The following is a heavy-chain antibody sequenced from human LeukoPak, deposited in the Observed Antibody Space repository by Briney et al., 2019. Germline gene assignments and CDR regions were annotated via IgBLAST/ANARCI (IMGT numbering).Heavy chain of an antibody. CDR3: AREFSSSSWLSEGMDV. D-gene: IGHD6-13*01. V-gene: IGHV3-66*01. J-gene: IGHJ6*02. Sequence: GGSLRLSCAASGFTVSSNYMSWVRQAPGKGLEWVSVIYSGGSTYYADSVKGRFTISRDNSKNTLYLQMNSLRAEDTAVYYCAREFSSSSWLSEGMDVWGQGTTVTVSS. CDR2: IYSGGST. CDR1: GFTVSSNY.